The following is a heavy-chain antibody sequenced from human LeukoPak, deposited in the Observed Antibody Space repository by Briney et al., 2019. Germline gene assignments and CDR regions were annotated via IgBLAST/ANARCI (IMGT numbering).Heavy chain of an antibody. J-gene: IGHJ4*02. V-gene: IGHV7-4-1*02. D-gene: IGHD6-19*01. Sequence: ASVKVSCKASGYTFTGYYMHWVRQAPGQGLEWMGWINTNTGNPTYAQGFTGRFVFSLDTSVSTAYLQISSLKAEDTAVYYCARALTPRIPVVYYWGQGTLVTVSS. CDR3: ARALTPRIPVVYY. CDR1: GYTFTGYY. CDR2: INTNTGNP.